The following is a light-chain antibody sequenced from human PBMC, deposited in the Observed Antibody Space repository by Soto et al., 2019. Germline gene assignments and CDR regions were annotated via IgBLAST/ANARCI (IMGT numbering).Light chain of an antibody. V-gene: IGKV3-15*01. Sequence: EIVMTQSPATLSVSPGERATLSCRASQSFRSNLAWYQQKPGQAPRLLIYGASTSATGIPARFSGSGSGTEFTLTISSLHSEDFAVYYCQQYNYWPPMYSFGQGTKLEIK. CDR1: QSFRSN. CDR3: QQYNYWPPMYS. J-gene: IGKJ2*01. CDR2: GAS.